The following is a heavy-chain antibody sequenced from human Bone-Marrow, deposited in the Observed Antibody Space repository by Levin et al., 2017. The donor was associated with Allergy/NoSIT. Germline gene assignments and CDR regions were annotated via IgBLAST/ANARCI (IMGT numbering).Heavy chain of an antibody. CDR1: GFTFSDYP. J-gene: IGHJ4*02. CDR2: ISSGSSTI. CDR3: ARPRRSAWFVYYLDY. V-gene: IGHV3-48*02. Sequence: GGSLRLSCVASGFTFSDYPMNWVRQAPGKGLEWVSYISSGSSTIYYADSVRGRFSISRDYARNSLFLQMNSLRDEDTAFYYCARPRRSAWFVYYLDYWGQGSPVTVPS. D-gene: IGHD3-10*01.